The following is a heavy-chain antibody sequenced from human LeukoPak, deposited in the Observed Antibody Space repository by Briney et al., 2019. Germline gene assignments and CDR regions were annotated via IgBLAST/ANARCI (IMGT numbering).Heavy chain of an antibody. CDR3: ARGVAGVYFDY. Sequence: SETLSLTCTVSGGXISSGGYYWSWIRQHPGKGLEWTGYIYYSGSTHYNPSLKSRVTISVDTSKNQFSLKLSSVTAADTAVYYCARGVAGVYFDYWGQGTLVTVSS. J-gene: IGHJ4*02. D-gene: IGHD2-15*01. V-gene: IGHV4-31*03. CDR2: IYYSGST. CDR1: GGXISSGGYY.